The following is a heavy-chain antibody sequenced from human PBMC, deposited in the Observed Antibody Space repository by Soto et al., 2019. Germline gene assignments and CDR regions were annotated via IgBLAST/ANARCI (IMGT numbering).Heavy chain of an antibody. Sequence: QVQLVQSGAEVKKPGASVKVSCKASGYTFTSYDINWVRQATGQGLEWMGWMNPNSGNTGYAQKFQGRATMTRNTSISTAYMELSSLRSEDTAVYYCARTPKGIAAAGTMNWFDPWGQGTLVTVSS. CDR3: ARTPKGIAAAGTMNWFDP. V-gene: IGHV1-8*01. J-gene: IGHJ5*02. D-gene: IGHD6-13*01. CDR1: GYTFTSYD. CDR2: MNPNSGNT.